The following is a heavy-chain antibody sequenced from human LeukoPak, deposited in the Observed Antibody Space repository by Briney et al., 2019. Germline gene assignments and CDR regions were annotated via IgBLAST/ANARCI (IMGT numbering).Heavy chain of an antibody. CDR1: GFTFSSYW. J-gene: IGHJ4*02. V-gene: IGHV3-53*01. CDR2: IYSAGGT. Sequence: PGGSLRLSCAASGFTFSSYWMSWVRQAPGKGLEWVSVIYSAGGTYYADSVKGRFTISRDNSKNTVYLQMNSLRAEDTAVYYCAREKSLWGQGTLVTVSS. CDR3: AREKSL.